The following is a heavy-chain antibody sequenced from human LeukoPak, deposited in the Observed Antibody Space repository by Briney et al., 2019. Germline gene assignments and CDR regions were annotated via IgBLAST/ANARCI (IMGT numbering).Heavy chain of an antibody. V-gene: IGHV3-33*01. CDR2: IWYDGSNK. CDR3: ARVGSGLYYYFDY. D-gene: IGHD6-19*01. CDR1: GFTFSSYG. Sequence: GGSLRLSCAASGFTFSSYGMHWVRQAPGKGLEWVAVIWYDGSNKYYADSVEGRFTISRDNSKNTLYLQMNSLRAEDTAVYYCARVGSGLYYYFDYWGQGTLLTVSS. J-gene: IGHJ4*02.